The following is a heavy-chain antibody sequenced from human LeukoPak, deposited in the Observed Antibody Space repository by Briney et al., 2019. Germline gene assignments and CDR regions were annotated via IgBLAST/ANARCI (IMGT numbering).Heavy chain of an antibody. CDR2: ISSSSSYI. Sequence: PGGSLRLSCAASGFTFSSYSMNWVRQAPGKGLEWVSSISSSSSYIYYADSVKGRFTISRDNSKNTLYLQMNSLRAEDTAMYYCARRSHGSTAFDYWGQGTLVTVSS. J-gene: IGHJ4*02. D-gene: IGHD3-10*01. CDR3: ARRSHGSTAFDY. CDR1: GFTFSSYS. V-gene: IGHV3-21*04.